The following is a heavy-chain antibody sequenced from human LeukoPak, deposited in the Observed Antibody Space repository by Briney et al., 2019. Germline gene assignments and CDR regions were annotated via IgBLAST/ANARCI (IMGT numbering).Heavy chain of an antibody. V-gene: IGHV3-66*01. D-gene: IGHD6-19*01. CDR3: AKQDPYSSAWYP. J-gene: IGHJ5*02. CDR2: IYSGGDT. CDR1: GFTVSSDY. Sequence: GGSLRLSCAASGFTVSSDYMSWVRHAPGKGLEWVSLIYSGGDTYYADSVKGRFTISRDNSKNLLYLQMSSLRAEDTAVYYCAKQDPYSSAWYPWGQGTLVTVSS.